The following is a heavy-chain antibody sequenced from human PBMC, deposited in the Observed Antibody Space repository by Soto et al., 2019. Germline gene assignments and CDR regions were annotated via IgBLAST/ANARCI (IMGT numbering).Heavy chain of an antibody. CDR2: IYYSGST. CDR3: ARSETSRNAFDI. Sequence: SETLSLTCTVCGGCMSSGGDAWSWIRQHPGKGLEWIGYIYYSGSTYYNPSLKSRVTISVDTSKNQFSLKLSSVTAADTAVYYCARSETSRNAFDISGQGTMVTVSS. V-gene: IGHV4-31*03. CDR1: GGCMSSGGDA. J-gene: IGHJ3*02.